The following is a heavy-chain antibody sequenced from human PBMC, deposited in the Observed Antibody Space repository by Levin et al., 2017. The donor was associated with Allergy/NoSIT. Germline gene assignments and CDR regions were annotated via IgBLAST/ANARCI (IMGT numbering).Heavy chain of an antibody. CDR2: ISAYNGNT. V-gene: IGHV1-18*01. D-gene: IGHD4-23*01. CDR3: ARDKVATVVIRIDAFDI. Sequence: ASVKVSCKASGYTFTSYGISWVRQAPGQGLEWMGWISAYNGNTNYAQKLQGRVTMTTDTSTSTAYMELRSLRSDDTAVYYCARDKVATVVIRIDAFDIWGQGTMVTVSS. J-gene: IGHJ3*02. CDR1: GYTFTSYG.